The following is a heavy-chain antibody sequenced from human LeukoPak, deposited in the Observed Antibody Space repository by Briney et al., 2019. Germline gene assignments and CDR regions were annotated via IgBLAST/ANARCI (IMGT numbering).Heavy chain of an antibody. D-gene: IGHD3-22*01. Sequence: SETLSLTCTVSGGSISSYYWSWIRQPPGKGLEWIGYIYYSGSTNYNPSLKSRVTISVDTSKNQFSLKLSSVTAADTAVYYCARWNADYYDSSGYYSDAFDIWGQGTMVTVSS. CDR1: GGSISSYY. CDR2: IYYSGST. J-gene: IGHJ3*02. V-gene: IGHV4-59*01. CDR3: ARWNADYYDSSGYYSDAFDI.